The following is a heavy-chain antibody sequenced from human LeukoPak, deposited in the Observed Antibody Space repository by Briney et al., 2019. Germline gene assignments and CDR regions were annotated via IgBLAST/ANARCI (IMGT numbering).Heavy chain of an antibody. CDR2: IIPIFGTA. CDR1: GGTFSSYA. Sequence: SVKVSCKASGGTFSSYAISWVRQAPGQGLEWMGGIIPIFGTANYAQKFQGRVTITADESTSTAYMELSSLRSEDTAVYYCATETESTAAAGTAGYYGMDVWGQGTTVTVSS. CDR3: ATETESTAAAGTAGYYGMDV. V-gene: IGHV1-69*13. J-gene: IGHJ6*02. D-gene: IGHD6-13*01.